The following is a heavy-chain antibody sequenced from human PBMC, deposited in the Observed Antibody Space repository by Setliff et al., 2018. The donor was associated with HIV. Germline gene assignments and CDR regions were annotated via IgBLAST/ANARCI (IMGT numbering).Heavy chain of an antibody. V-gene: IGHV4-34*01. CDR3: GVSGGSSPGY. CDR2: MNHRGVI. Sequence: SETLSLTCTVYGGSFSGYYWTWIRQPPGKGLEFIGEMNHRGVIKYLSSVRGRFTISRDNAKNTHYLQMTSLRPEDTAVYYCGVSGGSSPGYWGPGTLVTVSS. D-gene: IGHD2-15*01. J-gene: IGHJ4*02. CDR1: GGSFSGYY.